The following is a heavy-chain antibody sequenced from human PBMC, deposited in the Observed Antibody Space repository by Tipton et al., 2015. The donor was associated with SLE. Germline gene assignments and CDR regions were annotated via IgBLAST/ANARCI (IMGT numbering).Heavy chain of an antibody. CDR3: ARESKDYYDVSGYGGFDY. CDR1: GGFISSSTSY. J-gene: IGHJ4*02. CDR2: MYYSGNS. V-gene: IGHV4-39*07. Sequence: TLSLTCTVSGGFISSSTSYWGWIRQSPGKGLEWIGSMYYSGNSYNNPSLKSRLTISVDTSKNQFSLKLTSVTAADTAVYYCARESKDYYDVSGYGGFDYWGQGTLVTVSS. D-gene: IGHD3-22*01.